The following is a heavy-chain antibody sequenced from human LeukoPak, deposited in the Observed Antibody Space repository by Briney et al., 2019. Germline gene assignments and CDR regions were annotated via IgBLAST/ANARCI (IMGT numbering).Heavy chain of an antibody. CDR1: GFTFSNYA. J-gene: IGHJ4*02. V-gene: IGHV3-23*01. CDR2: ISGSGGST. D-gene: IGHD3-22*01. Sequence: GGSLRLSCAASGFTFSNYAMSWVRQAPGKGLEWVSAISGSGGSTYYADSVKGRFTISRDNSKNTLYLQMNSLRAEDTAVYYCAKDNGYYDSSGLQYFDYWGQGTLVTVSS. CDR3: AKDNGYYDSSGLQYFDY.